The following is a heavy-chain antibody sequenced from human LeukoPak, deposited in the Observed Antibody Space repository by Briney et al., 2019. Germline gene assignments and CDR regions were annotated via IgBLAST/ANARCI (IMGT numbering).Heavy chain of an antibody. CDR3: ASLGYLGGAPGVYFDY. CDR2: ITVDDVT. Sequence: GGSLRLSCAASGFTFSSYAMSWVRQAPGKGLEWISTITVDDVTYYAASVKGRFTISRYNSRNTLSLQMTSLRSEDTAVYYCASLGYLGGAPGVYFDYWGQGTLVTVSS. J-gene: IGHJ4*02. V-gene: IGHV3-23*01. CDR1: GFTFSSYA. D-gene: IGHD3-16*01.